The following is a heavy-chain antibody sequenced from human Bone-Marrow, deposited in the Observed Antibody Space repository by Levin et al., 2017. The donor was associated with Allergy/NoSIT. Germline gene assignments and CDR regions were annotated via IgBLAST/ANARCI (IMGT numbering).Heavy chain of an antibody. CDR3: ARDSSPYDSINLFDP. Sequence: GGSLRLSCAASGFAFSDYAMHWIRLSPGKGLQWVSTISGGGDYRSYADSVKGRFTISRDNSKNTLFLQLNPLSADDTAIYYCARDSSPYDSINLFDPWGQGTLVTVAS. CDR2: ISGGGDYR. J-gene: IGHJ5*02. V-gene: IGHV3-23*01. CDR1: GFAFSDYA. D-gene: IGHD3-16*01.